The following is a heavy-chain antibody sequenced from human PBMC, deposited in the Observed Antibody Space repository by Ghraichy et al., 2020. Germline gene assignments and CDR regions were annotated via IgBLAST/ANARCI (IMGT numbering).Heavy chain of an antibody. V-gene: IGHV1-18*01. Sequence: SVKVSCKASGYTFTSYGISWVRQAPGQGLEWMGWISAYNGDTNYAQKLQGRVTMTTDTSTSTAYMELRSLRSDDTAVYYCARGGSTYDFWSGHYYYYYMDVWGKGTTVTVSS. CDR2: ISAYNGDT. CDR3: ARGGSTYDFWSGHYYYYYMDV. J-gene: IGHJ6*03. CDR1: GYTFTSYG. D-gene: IGHD3-3*01.